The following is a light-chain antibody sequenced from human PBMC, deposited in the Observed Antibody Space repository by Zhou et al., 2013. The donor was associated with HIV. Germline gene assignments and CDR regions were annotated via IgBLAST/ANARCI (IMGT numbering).Light chain of an antibody. J-gene: IGKJ3*01. Sequence: EIVMTQSPATLSVSPGERATLSCRASQTVRSNLAWYQQKPGQAPRLLIYGASSRATGIPDRFSGSGSGTDFTLTISRLEPEDFAVYYCQQYGSSPSFGPGTKVDIK. CDR1: QTVRSN. CDR2: GAS. CDR3: QQYGSSPS. V-gene: IGKV3-20*01.